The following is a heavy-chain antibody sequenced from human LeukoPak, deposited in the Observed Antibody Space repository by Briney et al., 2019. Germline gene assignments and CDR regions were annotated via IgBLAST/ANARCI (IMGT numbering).Heavy chain of an antibody. CDR1: GSFTFSNYW. J-gene: IGHJ1*01. V-gene: IGHV3-7*01. CDR3: EVYSA. Sequence: GGSLRLSCAASGSFTFSNYWMNWLRQAPGKGREWVANINQDGSRIYYVDSVEGRFTISRDNAKNSLYLQMNSLRAGDTAVYYCEVYSAWGQGTLVTVSS. CDR2: INQDGSRI. D-gene: IGHD4-11*01.